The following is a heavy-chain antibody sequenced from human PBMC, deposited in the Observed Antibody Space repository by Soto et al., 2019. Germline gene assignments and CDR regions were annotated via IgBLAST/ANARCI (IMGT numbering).Heavy chain of an antibody. J-gene: IGHJ4*02. CDR3: AHNVVAGLGYYFDY. CDR2: IYWDDDK. Sequence: QITLKESGPTLVKPTQTLTLTCTFSGFSLSSTRVAVGWIRQPPGKALEWLALIYWDDDKRYSPFLKSRLTITKDTPKNQVVLTMTNMDPVDTATYYCAHNVVAGLGYYFDYWGQGTLVTVSS. CDR1: GFSLSSTRVA. D-gene: IGHD6-19*01. V-gene: IGHV2-5*02.